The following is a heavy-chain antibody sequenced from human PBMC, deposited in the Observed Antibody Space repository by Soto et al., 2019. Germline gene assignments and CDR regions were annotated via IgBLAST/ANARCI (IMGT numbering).Heavy chain of an antibody. CDR3: AHRTQAAAGFPY. CDR1: GFSLSTSEVA. D-gene: IGHD6-13*01. J-gene: IGHJ4*02. V-gene: IGHV2-5*02. Sequence: SGPTLVNPTQTLTLTCTFSGFSLSTSEVAVGWIRQPPGEALEWLALIYWDDDKRYNPSLENRLTIAKYTSQNQVVLRMTNMAPVDTATYYCAHRTQAAAGFPYWGQGXLVTVSS. CDR2: IYWDDDK.